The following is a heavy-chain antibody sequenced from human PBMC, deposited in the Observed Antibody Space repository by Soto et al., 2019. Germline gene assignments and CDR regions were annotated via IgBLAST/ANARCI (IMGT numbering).Heavy chain of an antibody. CDR2: IYHSGST. Sequence: QLQLQESGSGLVKPSQTLSLTCAVSGGSISSGGYSWSWIRQPPGKGLEWIGYIYHSGSTYYNPSLKSRVTISVDRSKNQFSLKLNSVTAADTAVYYCARVAYCGGDCYREFDPGGQGTLVTVSS. CDR3: ARVAYCGGDCYREFDP. D-gene: IGHD2-21*02. J-gene: IGHJ5*02. CDR1: GGSISSGGYS. V-gene: IGHV4-30-2*01.